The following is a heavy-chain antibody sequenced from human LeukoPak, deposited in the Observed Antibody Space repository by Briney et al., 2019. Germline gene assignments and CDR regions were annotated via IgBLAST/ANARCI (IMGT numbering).Heavy chain of an antibody. D-gene: IGHD3-10*01. Sequence: GSLRLSCAASGFTFSSYGMHWVRQAPGKGLEWVAVISYDGSNKYYADSVKGRFTISRDNSKNTLYLQMNSLRAEDTAVYYCAKDSRYGSGSFGYWGQGTLVTVSS. CDR2: ISYDGSNK. V-gene: IGHV3-30*18. CDR1: GFTFSSYG. CDR3: AKDSRYGSGSFGY. J-gene: IGHJ4*02.